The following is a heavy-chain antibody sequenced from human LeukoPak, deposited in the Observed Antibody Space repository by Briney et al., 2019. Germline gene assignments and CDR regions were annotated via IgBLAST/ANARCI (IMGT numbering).Heavy chain of an antibody. Sequence: SETLSLTCAVYGGSFSGYYWSWIRQPPGKGLEWIGEINHSGSTYYNPSLKSRVTISVDRSKNQFSLKLSSVTAADTAVYYCARTFGEKAYWGQGTLVTVSS. CDR1: GGSFSGYY. J-gene: IGHJ4*02. CDR2: INHSGST. V-gene: IGHV4-34*01. CDR3: ARTFGEKAY. D-gene: IGHD3-10*01.